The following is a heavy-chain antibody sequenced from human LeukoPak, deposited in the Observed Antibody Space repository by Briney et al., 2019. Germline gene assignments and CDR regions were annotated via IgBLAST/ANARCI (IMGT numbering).Heavy chain of an antibody. CDR3: ARSSGWSKQFDY. V-gene: IGHV4-59*01. J-gene: IGHJ4*02. D-gene: IGHD6-19*01. CDR1: GGSISSYY. Sequence: SETLPLTCTVSGGSISSYYWSWIRQPPGKGLEWIGYIYYSGNTNYNPSLKSRVTISVDTSKNQFSLKLSSVTAADTAVYYCARSSGWSKQFDYWGQGTLVTVSS. CDR2: IYYSGNT.